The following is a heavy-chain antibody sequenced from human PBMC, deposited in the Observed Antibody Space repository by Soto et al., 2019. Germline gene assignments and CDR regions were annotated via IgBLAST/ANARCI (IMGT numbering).Heavy chain of an antibody. CDR3: ARDARIAAAGKHYYYGMDV. Sequence: SETLSLTCTVSGGSISSYYWSWIRQPPGKGLEWIGYIYYSGSTNYNPSLKSRVTISVDTSKNQFSLKLSSVTAADTAVYYCARDARIAAAGKHYYYGMDVWGQGTTVTVSS. CDR2: IYYSGST. J-gene: IGHJ6*02. V-gene: IGHV4-59*01. CDR1: GGSISSYY. D-gene: IGHD6-13*01.